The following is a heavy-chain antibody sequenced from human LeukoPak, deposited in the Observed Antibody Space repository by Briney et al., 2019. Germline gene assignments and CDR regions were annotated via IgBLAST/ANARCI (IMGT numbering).Heavy chain of an antibody. CDR3: ARDPGYSSSWYVVRDY. CDR1: GYTFTGYY. J-gene: IGHJ4*02. Sequence: ASVKVSCKASGYTFTGYYMHWVRQAPGQGLEWMGWISAYNGNTNYAQKLQGRVTMTTDTSTSTAYMELRSLRSDDTAVYYCARDPGYSSSWYVVRDYWGQGTLVTVSS. CDR2: ISAYNGNT. D-gene: IGHD6-13*01. V-gene: IGHV1-18*04.